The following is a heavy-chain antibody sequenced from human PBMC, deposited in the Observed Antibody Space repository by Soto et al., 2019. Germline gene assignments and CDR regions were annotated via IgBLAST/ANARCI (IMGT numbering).Heavy chain of an antibody. CDR3: ARLSGSWQSWFDA. D-gene: IGHD6-13*01. CDR1: GGSISSDDFY. CDR2: IYYSGNT. Sequence: QVQLQESGPGLVKPSQTLSLTCTVSGGSISSDDFYWSWIRQHPGKGLEWIGYIYYSGNTYYNPSLKSRVTILVDTSKNQFSLKLSSVTAADTAVYCARLSGSWQSWFDAWGQGTLVTVSS. V-gene: IGHV4-31*03. J-gene: IGHJ5*02.